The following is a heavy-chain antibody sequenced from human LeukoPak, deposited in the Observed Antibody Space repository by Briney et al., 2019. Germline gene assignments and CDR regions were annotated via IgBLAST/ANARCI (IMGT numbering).Heavy chain of an antibody. CDR2: INHSGST. V-gene: IGHV4-34*01. CDR3: ARYLRRPYYFDY. Sequence: SETLSLTCAVYGGSFSGYYWSWIRQPPGKGLEWIGEINHSGSTNYNPSLKSRVTISVDTSKNQFSLKLSSVTAADTAVYYCARYLRRPYYFDYWGQGTLVTVPS. J-gene: IGHJ4*02. CDR1: GGSFSGYY.